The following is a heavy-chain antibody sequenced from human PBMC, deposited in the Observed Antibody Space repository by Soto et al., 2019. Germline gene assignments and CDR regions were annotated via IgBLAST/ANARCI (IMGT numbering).Heavy chain of an antibody. D-gene: IGHD4-17*01. CDR1: GGTFSSYS. CDR3: ARAKDDYGDYDYDAFDF. Sequence: SVKVSCKASGGTFSSYSISWVRHAPGQGLEWMGGIIPIFGTANYAQKFQGRVTITADESTSTAYMELSSLRSEDTAVYYCARAKDDYGDYDYDAFDFWGQGTRVTVSS. J-gene: IGHJ3*01. CDR2: IIPIFGTA. V-gene: IGHV1-69*13.